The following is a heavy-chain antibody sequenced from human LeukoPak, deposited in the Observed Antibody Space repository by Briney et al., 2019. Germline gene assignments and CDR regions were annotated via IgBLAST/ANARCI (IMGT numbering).Heavy chain of an antibody. CDR1: RYTFTSYA. Sequence: ASVKVSCKPSRYTFTSYAMNWVRQAPGQGLEWMGWINTNTGNPTYAQGFTGRFVFSLDTSVSTAYLEISSLKAEDTAVYYCARDFSSVDNWGQGTLVTVSS. V-gene: IGHV7-4-1*02. CDR3: ARDFSSVDN. J-gene: IGHJ4*02. D-gene: IGHD2-2*01. CDR2: INTNTGNP.